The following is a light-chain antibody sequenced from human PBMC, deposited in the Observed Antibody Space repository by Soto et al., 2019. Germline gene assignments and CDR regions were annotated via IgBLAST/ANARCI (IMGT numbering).Light chain of an antibody. CDR1: SSDIGGYNS. CDR3: SSYTDSTTPVV. V-gene: IGLV2-14*03. Sequence: QSALTQPASVPGSPGQSITISCTGTSSDIGGYNSVSWYQQHPGKAPKLLIFDVSRRPSGISNRFSASKSGNTASLTISGLQAVDEADYYCSSYTDSTTPVVFGGGTKLTVL. CDR2: DVS. J-gene: IGLJ2*01.